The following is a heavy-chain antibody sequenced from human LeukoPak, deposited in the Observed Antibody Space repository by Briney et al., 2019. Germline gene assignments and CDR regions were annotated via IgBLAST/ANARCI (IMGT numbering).Heavy chain of an antibody. CDR2: ISGSGGST. D-gene: IGHD3-22*01. CDR3: AKASAGYYDTSGYPFRH. J-gene: IGHJ1*01. V-gene: IGHV3-23*01. Sequence: PGASLRLSCAASGFTFSSYAMSWVRQAPGKGLEWVSAISGSGGSTYYADSVKGRFTISRDNSKNTLYLQMNSLRGEDTAVYHCAKASAGYYDTSGYPFRHWGQGTLVTVSS. CDR1: GFTFSSYA.